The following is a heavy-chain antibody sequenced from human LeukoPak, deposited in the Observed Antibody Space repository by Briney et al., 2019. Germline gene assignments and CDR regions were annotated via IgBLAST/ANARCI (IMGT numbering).Heavy chain of an antibody. CDR2: ISGGGSYT. CDR1: GFSFSSFA. J-gene: IGHJ4*02. Sequence: GGSLRLSCVGSGFSFSSFAMSWVRQAPGKGLEWVSTISGGGSYTYFADSVKGRFTVSRDDSKSMHFLQLNSLRPEDTALYFCAKRITVSAGYYLDSWGRGTLVTVSS. D-gene: IGHD6-19*01. CDR3: AKRITVSAGYYLDS. V-gene: IGHV3-23*01.